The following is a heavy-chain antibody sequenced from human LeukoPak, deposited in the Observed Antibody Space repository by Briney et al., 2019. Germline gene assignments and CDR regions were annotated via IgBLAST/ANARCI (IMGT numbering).Heavy chain of an antibody. CDR1: GFTFSSYS. J-gene: IGHJ4*02. CDR3: ARGRRRFGELTPYYFDY. Sequence: GGSLRPSCAASGFTFSSYSMNWVRQAPGKGLEWVSSISSSSSYIYYADSVKGRFTISRDNAKNSLYLQMNSLRAEDTAVYYCARGRRRFGELTPYYFDYWGQGTLVTVSS. D-gene: IGHD3-10*01. V-gene: IGHV3-21*01. CDR2: ISSSSSYI.